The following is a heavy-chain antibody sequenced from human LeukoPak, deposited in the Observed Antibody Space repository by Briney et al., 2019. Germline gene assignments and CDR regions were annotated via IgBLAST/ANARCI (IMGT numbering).Heavy chain of an antibody. CDR2: IYYSGST. Sequence: SETLSLTCTASGGSISSYYWSWIRQPPGKGLEWIGYIYYSGSTNCNPSLKSRVTISVDTSKNQFSLKLSSVTAADTAVYYCARFRLSWFDPWGQGTLATVSS. CDR1: GGSISSYY. D-gene: IGHD6-25*01. J-gene: IGHJ5*02. V-gene: IGHV4-59*01. CDR3: ARFRLSWFDP.